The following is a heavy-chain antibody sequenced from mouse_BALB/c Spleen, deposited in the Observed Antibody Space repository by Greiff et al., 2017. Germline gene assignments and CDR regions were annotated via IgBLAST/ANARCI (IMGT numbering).Heavy chain of an antibody. CDR2: ISSGSSTI. CDR1: GFTFSSFG. Sequence: EVQGVESGGGLVQPGGSRKLSCAASGFTFSSFGMHWVRQAPEKGLEWVAYISSGSSTIYYADTVKGRFTISRDNPKNTLFLQMTSLRSEDTAMYYCARRDYGSSGYAMDYWGQGTSVTVSS. CDR3: ARRDYGSSGYAMDY. J-gene: IGHJ4*01. D-gene: IGHD1-1*01. V-gene: IGHV5-17*02.